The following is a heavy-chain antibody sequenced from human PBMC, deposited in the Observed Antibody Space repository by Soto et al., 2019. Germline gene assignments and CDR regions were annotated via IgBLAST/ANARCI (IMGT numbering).Heavy chain of an antibody. CDR1: GGSISSSSYY. J-gene: IGHJ4*02. D-gene: IGHD7-27*01. Sequence: SETLSLTCTVSGGSISSSSYYWGWIRQPPGKGLEWIGSIYYSGSTYYNPSLKSRVTISVDTSKNQFSLKLSSVSAADTAVYYCARLDPNWGSGYWGQGTLVTVSS. V-gene: IGHV4-39*01. CDR2: IYYSGST. CDR3: ARLDPNWGSGY.